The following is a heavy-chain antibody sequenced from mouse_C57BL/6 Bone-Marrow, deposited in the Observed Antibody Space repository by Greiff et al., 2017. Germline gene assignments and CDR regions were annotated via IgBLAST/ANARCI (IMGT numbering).Heavy chain of an antibody. D-gene: IGHD2-4*01. Sequence: DVKLQASGPELVKPGASVKMSCKASGYTFTDYNLHWVKQSHGKSLEWIGYINPNNGGTSYNQKFKCKATLTVNKSSSTAYMELRRLTSEDSAVYYCAFYDYDGFYWGQGTTLTVSS. CDR2: INPNNGGT. V-gene: IGHV1-22*01. J-gene: IGHJ2*01. CDR1: GYTFTDYN. CDR3: AFYDYDGFY.